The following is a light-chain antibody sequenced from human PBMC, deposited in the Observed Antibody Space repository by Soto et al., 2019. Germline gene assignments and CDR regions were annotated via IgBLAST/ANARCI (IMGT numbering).Light chain of an antibody. CDR3: QQYGSSPRT. Sequence: ETVGTQSPATLSLSPGESATLSCRASQSVSTYLDWYQQKPGQAPRLLIYGASSRATGIPDRFSGSGSGTDFTLTISRLEPEDFAVYYCQQYGSSPRTFGQGTKVDIK. CDR2: GAS. CDR1: QSVSTY. V-gene: IGKV3-20*01. J-gene: IGKJ1*01.